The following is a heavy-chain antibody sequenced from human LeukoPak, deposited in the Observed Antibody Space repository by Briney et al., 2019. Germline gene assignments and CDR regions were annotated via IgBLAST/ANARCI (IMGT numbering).Heavy chain of an antibody. D-gene: IGHD3-16*01. CDR3: ARDRGYYSYYGMDV. J-gene: IGHJ6*02. V-gene: IGHV3-48*03. CDR2: ISSSGGSI. Sequence: SGGSLRLSCAASGFTFSSSDMNWVRQAPGKGLEWVSFISSSGGSIYYADSVKGRFTISRDNAKNSLYLQMNSLRAEDTALYYCARDRGYYSYYGMDVWGQGTTDTVSS. CDR1: GFTFSSSD.